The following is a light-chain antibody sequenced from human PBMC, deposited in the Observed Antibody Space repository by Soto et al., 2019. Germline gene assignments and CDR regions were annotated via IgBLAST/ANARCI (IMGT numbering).Light chain of an antibody. V-gene: IGKV3-11*01. CDR1: QSVISC. CDR2: DAS. CDR3: QHRSNWPSWT. J-gene: IGKJ1*01. Sequence: PRVIAPLSCRASQSVISCLAWYQHKPGQAPRLLIFDASKRATGIPARFSGSGSGTDFTLTISSLETEDLAVYYCQHRSNWPSWTFGAGTKVDIK.